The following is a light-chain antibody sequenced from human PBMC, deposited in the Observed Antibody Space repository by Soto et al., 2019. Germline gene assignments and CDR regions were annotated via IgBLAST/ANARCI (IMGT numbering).Light chain of an antibody. CDR1: QSVTSK. CDR2: GAS. CDR3: QQYGGSPIT. Sequence: VWAQSRGTLSLSPGDRATLSCGASQSVTSKLAWYQQKPGQAPRLLISGASNRATGIPDRFSGSGSGTDFTLTISRLEPDDFALYFCQQYGGSPITFGLGTRLEI. V-gene: IGKV3-20*01. J-gene: IGKJ5*01.